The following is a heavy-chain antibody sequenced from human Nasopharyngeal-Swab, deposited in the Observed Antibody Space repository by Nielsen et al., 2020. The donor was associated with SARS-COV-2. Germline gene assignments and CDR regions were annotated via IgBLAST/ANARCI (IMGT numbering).Heavy chain of an antibody. Sequence: GESLKISCAASGFTFSSYGMHWVRQAPGKGLEWVAVISYDGSNKYYADSVKGRFTISRDNSKNTLYLQMNSLRAEDTAVYYCAKDKGSYYNPLDYWGQGTLVTVSS. CDR2: ISYDGSNK. CDR1: GFTFSSYG. V-gene: IGHV3-30*18. D-gene: IGHD3-10*01. J-gene: IGHJ4*02. CDR3: AKDKGSYYNPLDY.